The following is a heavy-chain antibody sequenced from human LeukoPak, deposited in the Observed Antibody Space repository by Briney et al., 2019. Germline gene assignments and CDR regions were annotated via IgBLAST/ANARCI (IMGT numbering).Heavy chain of an antibody. CDR2: INPNSGGT. D-gene: IGHD3-10*01. J-gene: IGHJ6*03. CDR1: GYTFTGSY. V-gene: IGHV1-2*02. Sequence: GASVKVSCKASGYTFTGSYMHWVRQAPGQGLEWMGWINPNSGGTNYAQKFQGRVTMTRDTSISTAYMELSRLRSDDTAVYYCARREDYYGSYYMDVWGKGTTVTISS. CDR3: ARREDYYGSYYMDV.